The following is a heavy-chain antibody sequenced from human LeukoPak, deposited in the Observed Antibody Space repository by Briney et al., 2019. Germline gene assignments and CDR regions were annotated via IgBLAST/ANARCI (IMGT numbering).Heavy chain of an antibody. CDR1: GYSFTSYW. CDR2: IYPGDSDT. D-gene: IGHD6-19*01. Sequence: GESLKISCKGSGYSFTSYWIGWVRQMPGKXLEWMGIIYPGDSDTRYSPSFQGQVTISADKSISTAYLQWNSLEASDIGIYYCARHDRAVAVAGRAPFDYWGQGTLVTVSS. V-gene: IGHV5-51*01. CDR3: ARHDRAVAVAGRAPFDY. J-gene: IGHJ4*02.